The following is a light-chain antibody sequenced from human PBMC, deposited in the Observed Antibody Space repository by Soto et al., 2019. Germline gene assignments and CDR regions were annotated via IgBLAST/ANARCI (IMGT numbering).Light chain of an antibody. CDR2: DAS. J-gene: IGKJ2*01. Sequence: EIVLTQSPGTLSLSPGEGATLSCWASQSVRSRYLAWYQQKPGQAPRLLIYDASSRAAVVPDRFSGCGSVADFTLIISRLEPDDFAVYYCQQYSSSPYTFGQGTKLEIE. V-gene: IGKV3-20*01. CDR3: QQYSSSPYT. CDR1: QSVRSRY.